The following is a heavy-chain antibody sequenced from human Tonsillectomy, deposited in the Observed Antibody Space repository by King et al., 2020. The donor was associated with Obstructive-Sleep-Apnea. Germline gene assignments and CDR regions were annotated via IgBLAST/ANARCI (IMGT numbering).Heavy chain of an antibody. J-gene: IGHJ3*02. CDR1: GGSISSGDYY. V-gene: IGHV4-31*03. CDR2: ISYSGST. CDR3: ARDIDNSGNGHFDI. Sequence: QLQESGPGLVKPSQTLSLTCTVSGGSISSGDYYWTWIRQHPGKGLEWIGYISYSGSTYYNPSLKSRVTISVHTSKNQFSLNLRSVTAADTAVYYCARDIDNSGNGHFDIWGQGTMVTVSS. D-gene: IGHD3-22*01.